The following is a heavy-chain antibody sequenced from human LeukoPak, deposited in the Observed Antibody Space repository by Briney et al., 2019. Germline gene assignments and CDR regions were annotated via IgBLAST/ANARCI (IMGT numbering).Heavy chain of an antibody. CDR1: GFTLSTHW. V-gene: IGHV3-74*01. Sequence: GGSLRLSCAASGFTLSTHWMHWVRQAPGKGLVWVSRINGDGTTTIYADSVKGRFTLSRVNAKSTLYLEMDSLRAEDTAIYYCARRWYTGTYYYFDLWGQGTLVTVSS. D-gene: IGHD1-26*01. J-gene: IGHJ4*02. CDR3: ARRWYTGTYYYFDL. CDR2: INGDGTTT.